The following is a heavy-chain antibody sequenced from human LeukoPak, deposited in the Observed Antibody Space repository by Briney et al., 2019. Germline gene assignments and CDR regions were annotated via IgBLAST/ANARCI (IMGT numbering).Heavy chain of an antibody. CDR1: GGSISSHY. CDR3: ARSMYNWNYRGWFDP. J-gene: IGHJ5*02. D-gene: IGHD1-7*01. V-gene: IGHV4-59*11. CDR2: IYYSGST. Sequence: SETPSLTCTVSGGSISSHYWSWIRQPPGKGLEWIGYIYYSGSTNYNPSLKSRVTISVDTSKNQFSLKLSSVTAADTAVYYCARSMYNWNYRGWFDPWGQGTLVTVSS.